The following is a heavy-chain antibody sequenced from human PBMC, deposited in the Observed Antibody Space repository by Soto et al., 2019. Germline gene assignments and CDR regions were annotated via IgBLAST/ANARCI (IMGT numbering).Heavy chain of an antibody. D-gene: IGHD2-21*01. V-gene: IGHV1-69*01. CDR2: IIPKLGSA. J-gene: IGHJ5*02. CDR3: ARVGDVYNCVAVS. CDR1: GGGNLIDYR. Sequence: QGQLVQSGAEVKEPGSSLMVSCKAAGGGNLIDYRTTLVRRAPGQGIEWMGGIIPKLGSADSAQNFQGRVTVTAGESTNPVYMQLRRLRSDDTAVSYCARVGDVYNCVAVSLGQ.